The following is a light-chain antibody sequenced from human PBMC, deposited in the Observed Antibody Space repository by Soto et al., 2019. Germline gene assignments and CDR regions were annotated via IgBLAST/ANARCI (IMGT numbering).Light chain of an antibody. J-gene: IGKJ4*01. CDR3: QQYNNWPPLT. Sequence: EIVMTQSPATLSVSPGERSTLSCMSRQNGSSNLAWYQQKPGQAPRLLIYGASTRATGIPARFSGSGSGTEFTLTISSLQSEDFAVYYCQQYNNWPPLTFGGGTKVDIK. CDR2: GAS. CDR1: QNGSSN. V-gene: IGKV3-15*01.